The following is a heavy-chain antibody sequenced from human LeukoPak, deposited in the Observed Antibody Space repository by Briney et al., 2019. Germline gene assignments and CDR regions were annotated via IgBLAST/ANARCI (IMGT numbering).Heavy chain of an antibody. CDR2: ISSSSSYI. J-gene: IGHJ4*02. CDR1: GFTFSSYS. CDR3: ARDLGPIYSSSWYEMDY. V-gene: IGHV3-21*01. D-gene: IGHD6-13*01. Sequence: GGSLRLSCAASGFTFSSYSMNWVRQAPGKGLEWVSSISSSSSYIYYADSVKGRFTISRDNAKNSLYLQMNSLRAEDTAVYYCARDLGPIYSSSWYEMDYWGQGTLVTVSS.